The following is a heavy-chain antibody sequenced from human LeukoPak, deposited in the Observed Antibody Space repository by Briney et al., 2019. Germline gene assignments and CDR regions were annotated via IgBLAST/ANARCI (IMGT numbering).Heavy chain of an antibody. Sequence: GASVKVSCKAAGYTFIRYGISWVRQAPGQGLEWMGWISAYNGNTKNVQKFQGRVTMTTDTSTIIAYMELRSLRSDDTAVYYCARGGQLLTSDFDYWGQGTLVTVSS. CDR2: ISAYNGNT. CDR1: GYTFIRYG. CDR3: ARGGQLLTSDFDY. V-gene: IGHV1-18*01. J-gene: IGHJ4*02. D-gene: IGHD4-23*01.